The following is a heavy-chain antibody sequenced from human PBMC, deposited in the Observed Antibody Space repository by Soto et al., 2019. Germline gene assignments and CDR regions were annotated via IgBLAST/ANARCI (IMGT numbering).Heavy chain of an antibody. J-gene: IGHJ5*01. Sequence: QVQLVQSGPEVKKPGASVKVSCKASDFSFTSDHISWVRQAPGQSPEWMGWVNIYNGNTNYAPKLRGRVTTTTDTSTSTAYMELRSLTSDDTAVYYCASADYGDYDSWGQGTLVTVSS. V-gene: IGHV1-18*01. D-gene: IGHD4-17*01. CDR1: DFSFTSDH. CDR2: VNIYNGNT. CDR3: ASADYGDYDS.